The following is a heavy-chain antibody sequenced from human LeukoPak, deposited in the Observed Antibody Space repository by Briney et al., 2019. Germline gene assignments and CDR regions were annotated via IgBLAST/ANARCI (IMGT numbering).Heavy chain of an antibody. D-gene: IGHD3-10*01. CDR2: ISAYNGNT. J-gene: IGHJ4*02. V-gene: IGHV1-18*04. CDR3: ARDLITMVRGVTHFDY. Sequence: ASVKVSCKASGYTFTGYHVHWVRQAPGQGLEWMGWISAYNGNTNYAQKLQGRVTMTTDTSTSTAYMELRSLRSDDTAVYYCARDLITMVRGVTHFDYWGQGTLVTVSS. CDR1: GYTFTGYH.